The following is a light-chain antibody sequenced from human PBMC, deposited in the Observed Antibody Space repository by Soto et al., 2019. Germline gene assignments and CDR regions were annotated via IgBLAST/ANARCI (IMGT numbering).Light chain of an antibody. J-gene: IGLJ2*01. CDR2: DNN. V-gene: IGLV1-51*01. Sequence: QAVVTQPPSVSAAPGQKVTISCSGSSSNVGNNLVSWYQQLPGTAPKLLIYDNNQRPSGIPDRFSASKSGTSATLGITGLQTGDEADYYCGTWDLKLSNVVFGGGTKLTVL. CDR3: GTWDLKLSNVV. CDR1: SSNVGNNL.